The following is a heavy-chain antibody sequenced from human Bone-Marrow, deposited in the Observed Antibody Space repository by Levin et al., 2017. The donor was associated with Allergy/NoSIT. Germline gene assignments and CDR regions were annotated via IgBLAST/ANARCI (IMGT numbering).Heavy chain of an antibody. CDR2: FTASIGST. V-gene: IGHV3-23*01. D-gene: IGHD5-24*01. CDR1: GITFTTYA. J-gene: IGHJ4*02. Sequence: GESLKISCAASGITFTTYAMAWVRQAPGKGLEWVSGFTASIGSTYYADSVKGRFTISSDNSKNTLYLQMNSLRAEDTAVYYCAKGQGKVDGYNLYYFDNWGQGTLVTVSS. CDR3: AKGQGKVDGYNLYYFDN.